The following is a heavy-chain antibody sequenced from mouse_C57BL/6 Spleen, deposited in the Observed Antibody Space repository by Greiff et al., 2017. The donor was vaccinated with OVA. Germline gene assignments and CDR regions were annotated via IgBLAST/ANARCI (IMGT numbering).Heavy chain of an antibody. Sequence: EVKLMESGPGLAKPSQTLSLTCSVTGYSITSDYWNWIRKFPGNKLEYMGYISYSGSTYYNPSLKSRISITRDTSKNQYYLQLNSVTTEDTATYYCARGGLNYYGSYWYFDVWGTGTTVTVSS. CDR1: GYSITSDY. J-gene: IGHJ1*03. D-gene: IGHD1-1*01. CDR2: ISYSGST. CDR3: ARGGLNYYGSYWYFDV. V-gene: IGHV3-8*01.